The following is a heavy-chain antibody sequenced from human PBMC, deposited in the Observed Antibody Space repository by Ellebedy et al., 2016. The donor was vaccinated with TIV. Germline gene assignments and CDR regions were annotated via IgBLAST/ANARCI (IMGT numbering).Heavy chain of an antibody. D-gene: IGHD4-17*01. Sequence: GESLKISCAASGFTVSSNYMSWVRQAPGKGLEWVSVIYSGGSTYYADSVKGRFTISRDNSKNTLYLQMNSLRAEDTAVYYCARVNGDLTFPYWGQGTLVTVSS. J-gene: IGHJ4*02. CDR2: IYSGGST. CDR1: GFTVSSNY. V-gene: IGHV3-66*01. CDR3: ARVNGDLTFPY.